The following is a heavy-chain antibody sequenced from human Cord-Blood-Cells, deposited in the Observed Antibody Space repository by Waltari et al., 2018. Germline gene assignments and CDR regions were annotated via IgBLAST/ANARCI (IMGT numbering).Heavy chain of an antibody. J-gene: IGHJ3*02. CDR1: GGSISSSSYY. D-gene: IGHD5-18*01. CDR3: AREGAWIQLWFFAFDI. Sequence: QLQLQESGPGLVKPSETLSLTCTVSGGSISSSSYYWGWIRQPPGKGLEWFGRIYYSGATYDTPSLKSRVTISGDTSKNQFSLKLSSVTAADTAVYYCAREGAWIQLWFFAFDIWGQGTMVTVSS. V-gene: IGHV4-39*02. CDR2: IYYSGAT.